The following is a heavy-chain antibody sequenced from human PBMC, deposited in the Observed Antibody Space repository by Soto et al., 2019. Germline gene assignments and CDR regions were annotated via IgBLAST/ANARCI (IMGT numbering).Heavy chain of an antibody. CDR1: GFTFSDYS. V-gene: IGHV3-48*02. CDR2: ISRTSDTI. CDR3: ARDNPPTH. Sequence: EVQLVESGGGLVQPGGSLRLSCTASGFTFSDYSMNWVRQAPGKGLEWISYISRTSDTISYADSVKGRFTISRDNVKKSLYLQMNSLRDEDTAVYYCARDNPPTHWGQGTLVTVSS. J-gene: IGHJ1*01.